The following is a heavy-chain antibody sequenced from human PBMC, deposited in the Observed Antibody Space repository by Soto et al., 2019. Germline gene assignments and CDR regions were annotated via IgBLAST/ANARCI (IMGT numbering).Heavy chain of an antibody. Sequence: PGGSLRLSCPASGFIFTSYIMNWVRQAPGKGLEWVSSISSTTNYIYYGDSMKGRFTISRDNAKNSLYLEMNSLRAEDTAVYYCARESEDLTSNFDYWGQGTLVTVSS. J-gene: IGHJ4*02. CDR2: ISSTTNYI. V-gene: IGHV3-21*06. CDR1: GFIFTSYI. CDR3: ARESEDLTSNFDY.